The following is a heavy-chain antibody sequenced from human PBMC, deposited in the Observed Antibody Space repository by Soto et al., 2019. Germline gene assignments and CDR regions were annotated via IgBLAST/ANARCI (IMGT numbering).Heavy chain of an antibody. CDR1: DFRFKDVW. J-gene: IGHJ4*02. CDR3: TTEIRRQVVY. CDR2: IKSKVDGRTT. Sequence: GGSRRLSYGGSDFRFKDVWMGWGRHAPGKGLEWVGRIKSKVDGRTTDYAAPVMGRFAISRDDSKNTLYLQMNSLKPEDTAVYYCTTEIRRQVVYSGQGALVTVSS. V-gene: IGHV3-15*07.